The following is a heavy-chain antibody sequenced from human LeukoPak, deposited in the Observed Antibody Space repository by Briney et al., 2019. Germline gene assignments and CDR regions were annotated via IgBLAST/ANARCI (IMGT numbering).Heavy chain of an antibody. V-gene: IGHV3-7*01. Sequence: PGGCLRLSCAASGFTVSSNYMSWVRQAAGKGLEWVANINQDGGERYYVDSVTGRFTISRDNAKNSLSLQMNSLRAEDTAVYYCARDRGRSARGYYYGMDDWGQGTPVAVSS. CDR1: GFTVSSNY. D-gene: IGHD2-15*01. J-gene: IGHJ6*02. CDR3: ARDRGRSARGYYYGMDD. CDR2: INQDGGER.